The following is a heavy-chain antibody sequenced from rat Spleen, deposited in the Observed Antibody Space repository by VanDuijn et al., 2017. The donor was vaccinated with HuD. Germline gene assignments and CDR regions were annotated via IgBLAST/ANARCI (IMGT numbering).Heavy chain of an antibody. D-gene: IGHD1-2*01. V-gene: IGHV2-13*01. CDR1: GFSLSNYG. CDR3: ARGGYGSYIYGFFDF. J-gene: IGHJ1*01. Sequence: QVQLKESGPGLVQPSQTLSLTCTVSGFSLSNYGVFWVRQPPGKGLEWMGIIWSNGGTDYNSAIRSRLSISRDTSKSQVFLKMNSLQTEDTAMYFCARGGYGSYIYGFFDFWGPGTMVTVSS. CDR2: IWSNGGT.